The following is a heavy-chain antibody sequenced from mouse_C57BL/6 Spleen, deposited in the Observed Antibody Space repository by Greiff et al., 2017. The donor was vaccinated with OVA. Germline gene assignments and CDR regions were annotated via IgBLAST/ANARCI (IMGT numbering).Heavy chain of an antibody. CDR2: IDPTDSET. V-gene: IGHV1-52*01. CDR1: GYTFTSYW. Sequence: QVQLQQPGAELVRPGSSVKLSCKASGYTFTSYWMHWVKQRPIQGLEWIGNIDPTDSETHYNQKFKDKATLTVDKSSSTAYRQLSSLTSEDSAVYYCAREDDGYPFAYWGQGTLVTVSA. D-gene: IGHD2-3*01. J-gene: IGHJ3*01. CDR3: AREDDGYPFAY.